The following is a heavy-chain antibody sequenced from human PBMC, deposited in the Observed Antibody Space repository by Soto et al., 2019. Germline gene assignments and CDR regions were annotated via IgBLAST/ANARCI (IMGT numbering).Heavy chain of an antibody. CDR2: INGGNGNT. V-gene: IGHV1-3*01. J-gene: IGHJ6*03. D-gene: IGHD6-19*01. CDR1: GYIFTAYV. Sequence: QVQLVQSGAEVKKPGASVKVSCKASGYIFTAYVMHWVRQAPGQRLESMGWINGGNGNTKYSQKFQDRVTITRDISASTAYLELSSLRSDDTAVYYCAVMLRGIAVAGPADMEVWGKGTTVTVS. CDR3: AVMLRGIAVAGPADMEV.